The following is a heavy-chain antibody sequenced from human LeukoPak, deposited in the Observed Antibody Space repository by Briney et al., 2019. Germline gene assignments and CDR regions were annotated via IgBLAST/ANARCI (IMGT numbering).Heavy chain of an antibody. Sequence: QPGRSLRLSCAASGFTFSSYGMHWVRQAPGKGREWVAVISYDGSNKYYADSVKGRFTISRDNSKNTLYLQMNSLRAEDTAVYYCAKGGGWLPDYWGQGTLVTVSS. J-gene: IGHJ4*02. D-gene: IGHD6-19*01. CDR2: ISYDGSNK. V-gene: IGHV3-30*18. CDR1: GFTFSSYG. CDR3: AKGGGWLPDY.